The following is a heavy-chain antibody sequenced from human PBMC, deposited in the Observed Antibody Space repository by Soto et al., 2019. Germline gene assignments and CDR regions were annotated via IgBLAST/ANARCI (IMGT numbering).Heavy chain of an antibody. Sequence: PGGSLRLSCAASGFTVSSNYMSWVRQAPGKGLEWVSVIYSGGSTYYADSVKGRFTISRDNSKNTLYLQMNGLRAEDTAVYYCARDRGDYDILTGYYYYGMDVWGQGTTVTVSS. D-gene: IGHD3-9*01. CDR2: IYSGGST. V-gene: IGHV3-53*01. J-gene: IGHJ6*02. CDR3: ARDRGDYDILTGYYYYGMDV. CDR1: GFTVSSNY.